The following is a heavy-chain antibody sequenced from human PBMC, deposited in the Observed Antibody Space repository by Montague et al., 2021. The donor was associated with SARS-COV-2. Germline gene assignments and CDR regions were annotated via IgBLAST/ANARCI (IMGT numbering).Heavy chain of an antibody. CDR1: GGSISSGGFL. J-gene: IGHJ6*02. Sequence: TLSLTCIVSGGSISSGGFLWTWVRHLPGKGLEWIGYIFYNGGTDYNPSLKSRVNIAVDTSKNQFSLRLSSVTAADMAVYYCSRGSYCYSHNYYYAMDVWGQGTTVIVSS. CDR3: SRGSYCYSHNYYYAMDV. V-gene: IGHV4-31*03. CDR2: IFYNGGT. D-gene: IGHD2-15*01.